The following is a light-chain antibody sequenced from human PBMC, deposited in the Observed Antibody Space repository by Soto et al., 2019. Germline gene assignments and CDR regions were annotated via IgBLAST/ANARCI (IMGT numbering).Light chain of an antibody. CDR2: GAS. J-gene: IGKJ2*01. CDR3: QQYGGSPLYT. CDR1: QSVSSSK. Sequence: EIVLTQSPGTLSLSQGERATLSCRASQSVSSSKLAWHQQKPGQVPRLLIYGASTRAAGIPDRFSGSGSGTDFTLTISRLQPEDFAVYYCQQYGGSPLYTFGQGTKLEI. V-gene: IGKV3-20*01.